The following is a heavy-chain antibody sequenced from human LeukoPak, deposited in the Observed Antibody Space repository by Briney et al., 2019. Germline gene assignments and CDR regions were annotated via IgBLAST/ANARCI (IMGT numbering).Heavy chain of an antibody. J-gene: IGHJ4*02. D-gene: IGHD3-9*01. Sequence: PSETLSLTCTVSGGSISSSSYYWGWIRQPPGKGLEWIGSIYYSGSTYYNPSLKSRVTISVDTSKNQFSLKLSSVTAADTAVYYCARHPDRYDILTGYFDYWGQGTLVTVSS. CDR1: GGSISSSSYY. CDR2: IYYSGST. V-gene: IGHV4-39*01. CDR3: ARHPDRYDILTGYFDY.